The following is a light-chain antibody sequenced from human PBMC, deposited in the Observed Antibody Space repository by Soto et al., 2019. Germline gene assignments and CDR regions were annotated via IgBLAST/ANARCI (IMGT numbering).Light chain of an antibody. V-gene: IGKV3-15*01. CDR2: GAS. Sequence: EVVMTQSPASLSVSPGERVTLFCRASQPVRGSLAWYQQKPGQAPRLLIYGASIRATGIPARFSGSGSGTEFTLTIGSLQSEDFAVYYCQQYNDWPPWTFGQGTKVEIK. CDR1: QPVRGS. CDR3: QQYNDWPPWT. J-gene: IGKJ1*01.